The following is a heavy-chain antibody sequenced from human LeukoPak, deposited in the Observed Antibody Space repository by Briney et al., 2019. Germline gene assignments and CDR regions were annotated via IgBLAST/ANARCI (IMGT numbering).Heavy chain of an antibody. CDR3: ARRRSSGWYFDL. CDR2: IRYDGSNK. CDR1: GLTFSSYG. J-gene: IGHJ4*02. V-gene: IGHV3-30*02. D-gene: IGHD6-19*01. Sequence: GGSLRLSCAASGLTFSSYGMHWVRQAPGKGLGWVAFIRYDGSNKYYADSVKGRFTISRDNSKNTLDLQMNSLRAEDTAVYYCARRRSSGWYFDLWGQGTLITVSS.